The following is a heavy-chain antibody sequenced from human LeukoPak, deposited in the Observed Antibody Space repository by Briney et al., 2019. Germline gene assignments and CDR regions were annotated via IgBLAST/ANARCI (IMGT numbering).Heavy chain of an antibody. CDR2: IYWDDDK. CDR1: GLSLSTSGVG. D-gene: IGHD5-12*01. V-gene: IGHV2-5*02. J-gene: IGHJ4*02. Sequence: SGPTLVKPTQTLRLTCTFSGLSLSTSGVGVGWIRQPPGKALEWLSLIYWDDDKRYSPSLKSRLTITKDTSKNQVVLTMTNMDPVDTATYYCAHRRKGGYDPRGFDFWGQGTLVTVSS. CDR3: AHRRKGGYDPRGFDF.